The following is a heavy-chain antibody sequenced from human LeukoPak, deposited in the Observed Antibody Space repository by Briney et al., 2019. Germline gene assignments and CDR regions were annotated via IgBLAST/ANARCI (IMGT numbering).Heavy chain of an antibody. D-gene: IGHD2-21*01. V-gene: IGHV4-39*07. CDR1: GGSISSSSYY. CDR2: IYYSGTS. J-gene: IGHJ3*02. CDR3: ARERLWWTRDAFDI. Sequence: SETLSLTCTVSGGSISSSSYYWGWIRQPPGRGLEWIGTIYYSGTSYYNPSLKSRVTISVDTSKNQFSLKLSSVTAADTAVYYCARERLWWTRDAFDIWGQGTMVTVSS.